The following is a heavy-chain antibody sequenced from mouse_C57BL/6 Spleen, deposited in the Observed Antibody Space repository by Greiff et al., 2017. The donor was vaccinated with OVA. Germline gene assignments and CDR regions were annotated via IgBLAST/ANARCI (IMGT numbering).Heavy chain of an antibody. CDR2: ISDGGSYT. Sequence: EVHLVESGGGLVKPGGSLKLSCAASGFTFSSYAMSWVRQTPEKRLEWVATISDGGSYTYYPDNVKGRFTISRDNAKNNLYLQMSHLKSEDTAMYYCARDRGPDYFDYWGQGTTLTVSS. D-gene: IGHD3-1*01. J-gene: IGHJ2*01. CDR1: GFTFSSYA. CDR3: ARDRGPDYFDY. V-gene: IGHV5-4*01.